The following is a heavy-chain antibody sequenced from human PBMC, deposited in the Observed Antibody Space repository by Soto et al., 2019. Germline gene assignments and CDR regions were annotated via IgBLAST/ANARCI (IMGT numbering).Heavy chain of an antibody. CDR2: IYHGGSM. CDR3: ARDRGNRGLDC. D-gene: IGHD3-10*01. J-gene: IGHJ4*02. CDR1: GDSISSENW. V-gene: IGHV4-4*02. Sequence: QVQLQESGPGLVKPSGTLSLTCVVSGDSISSENWWSWVRQPPGKGLEWIGEIYHGGSMNYNPSLRSRLTISVDKSKNPFSLKLNSVTAADTAVYYCARDRGNRGLDCWGQGTLVTVSS.